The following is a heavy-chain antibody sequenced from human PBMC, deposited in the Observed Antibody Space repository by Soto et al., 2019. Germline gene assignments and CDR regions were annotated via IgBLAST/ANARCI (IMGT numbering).Heavy chain of an antibody. CDR3: ARGYEHTVY. D-gene: IGHD3-3*01. CDR2: VYYTGST. Sequence: PSETLSLTCSVSGGSISGSYWSWIRQSPGKGLEWLGYVYYTGSTNYSPSLRSRVTISVETSKNQFSLKLSSVTAADTAVYYCARGYEHTVYWGPGTLVTVSS. J-gene: IGHJ4*02. CDR1: GGSISGSY. V-gene: IGHV4-59*01.